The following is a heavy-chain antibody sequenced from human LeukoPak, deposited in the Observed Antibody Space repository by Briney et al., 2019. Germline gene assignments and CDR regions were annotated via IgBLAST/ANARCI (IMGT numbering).Heavy chain of an antibody. V-gene: IGHV3-21*01. D-gene: IGHD4-17*01. CDR1: GFTFSTYN. CDR3: ARLTTTVTTPFDY. CDR2: ISSSGSYI. Sequence: GGSLRLSCAASGFTFSTYNMNWVHQAPGKGLEWVSSISSSGSYIYYADSVKGRFTISRDNAKNSLYLQMNSLRAEDTAVYYCARLTTTVTTPFDYWGQGTLVTVSS. J-gene: IGHJ4*02.